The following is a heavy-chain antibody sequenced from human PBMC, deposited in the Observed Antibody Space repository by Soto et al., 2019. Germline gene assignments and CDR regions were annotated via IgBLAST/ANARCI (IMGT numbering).Heavy chain of an antibody. D-gene: IGHD2-15*01. Sequence: GGSLRLSCAASGFTFSSYGMHWVRQAPGKGLEWVAVIWYDGSNKYYADSVKGRFTISRDNAKNSLYLQMNSLRAEDTAVYYCARGTCSGGSCYRFGYWGQGTVVTVSS. CDR2: IWYDGSNK. V-gene: IGHV3-33*01. J-gene: IGHJ4*02. CDR3: ARGTCSGGSCYRFGY. CDR1: GFTFSSYG.